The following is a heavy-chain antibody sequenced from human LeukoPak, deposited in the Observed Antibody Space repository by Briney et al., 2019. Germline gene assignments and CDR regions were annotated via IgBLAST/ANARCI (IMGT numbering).Heavy chain of an antibody. J-gene: IGHJ5*02. CDR3: ARHPLKHYVSDWFDP. D-gene: IGHD3-10*02. Sequence: SETLSLTCTVSGGSISSSSYYWGWIRQPPGKGLEWIGSIYDSGSTYYNPSLKSRVTISVDTSKNQFSLKLTSVTAADTAVYYCARHPLKHYVSDWFDPWGQGTLVTVSS. CDR2: IYDSGST. V-gene: IGHV4-39*01. CDR1: GGSISSSSYY.